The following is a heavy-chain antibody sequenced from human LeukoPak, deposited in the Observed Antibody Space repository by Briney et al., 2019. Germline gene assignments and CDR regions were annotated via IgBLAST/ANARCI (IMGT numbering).Heavy chain of an antibody. CDR1: GFTFTYYA. Sequence: GGSLRLSCAASGFTFTYYAMSWVRQAPGRGLEWVSVISDSGGDTSYADSGKGRFTISRDNSRNTVYLQMNSLRAEDTAVYYCAKTDCTSSSCYTIDSWGQGTLVTVSS. J-gene: IGHJ4*02. CDR3: AKTDCTSSSCYTIDS. CDR2: ISDSGGDT. V-gene: IGHV3-23*01. D-gene: IGHD2-2*02.